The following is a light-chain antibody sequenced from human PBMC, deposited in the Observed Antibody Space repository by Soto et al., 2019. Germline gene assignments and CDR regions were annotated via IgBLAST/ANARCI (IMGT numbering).Light chain of an antibody. V-gene: IGKV1-33*01. CDR1: QDITNS. Sequence: DIQMTQSPSSLSASVGDRVTITCQASQDITNSLNWYQQKPGKAPNLLIFDASNLDAGVPSRFSGSGSGTYFTFTIHSLQPEDVATYYCQQYDHLSLTFGGWTKVDI. CDR2: DAS. CDR3: QQYDHLSLT. J-gene: IGKJ4*01.